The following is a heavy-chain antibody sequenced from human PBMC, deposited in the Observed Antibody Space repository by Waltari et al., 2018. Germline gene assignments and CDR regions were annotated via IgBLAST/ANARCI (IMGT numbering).Heavy chain of an antibody. J-gene: IGHJ4*02. CDR1: GFTFXTSG. CDR3: AKDRGVVVXLYCFDS. V-gene: IGHV3-30*18. D-gene: IGHD2-21*01. CDR2: ISYHGTNK. Sequence: QVQLVESGGGVVQPXRSLRLSCAAXGFTFXTSGMXWVRQAPGKGLEWVALISYHGTNKYXADSVKGRXTISXDNXKNTLXLXMNSLRAXXXAVYXCAKDRGVVVXLYCFDSXGQGTLVTVXS.